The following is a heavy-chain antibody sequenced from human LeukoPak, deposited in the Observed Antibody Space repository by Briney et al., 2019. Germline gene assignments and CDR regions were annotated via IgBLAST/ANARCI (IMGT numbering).Heavy chain of an antibody. J-gene: IGHJ1*01. CDR2: IYDSGIT. V-gene: IGHV4-4*09. D-gene: IGHD2-15*01. CDR1: GDSVSSGY. CDR3: AGRGHRYSRD. Sequence: SETLSLTCTVSGDSVSSGYWNWIRQPPGKGLEWIGYIYDSGITDHSPSLKSRLTISVDTSNNQFSLSLSSVTAADTAVYYCAGRGHRYSRDWGQGILVTVSS.